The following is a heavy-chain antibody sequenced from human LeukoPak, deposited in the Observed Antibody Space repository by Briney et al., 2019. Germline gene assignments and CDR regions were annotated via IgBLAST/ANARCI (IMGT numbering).Heavy chain of an antibody. CDR2: IYHSGST. V-gene: IGHV4-38-2*02. CDR3: ARVYSSSWYWNWFDP. CDR1: GYSISSGYY. J-gene: IGHJ5*02. D-gene: IGHD6-13*01. Sequence: SETLPLTCTVSGYSISSGYYWGWIRQPPGKGLEWIGSIYHSGSTYYNPSLKSRVTISVDTSKNQFSLKVTSVTAADTAVYYCARVYSSSWYWNWFDPWGQGTLVTVSS.